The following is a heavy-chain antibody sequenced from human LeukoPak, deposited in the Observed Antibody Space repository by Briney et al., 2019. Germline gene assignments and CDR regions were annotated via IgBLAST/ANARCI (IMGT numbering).Heavy chain of an antibody. Sequence: SGGSLRLSCAASGFTLSSYWMSWVRQAPGKGLEWVANIKQDGSEKYYVDSVKGRFTISRDNAKNSLYLQMNSLRAEDTAVYYCAREDYGDYVQLGYWGQGTLVTVSS. D-gene: IGHD4-17*01. J-gene: IGHJ4*02. CDR3: AREDYGDYVQLGY. V-gene: IGHV3-7*01. CDR1: GFTLSSYW. CDR2: IKQDGSEK.